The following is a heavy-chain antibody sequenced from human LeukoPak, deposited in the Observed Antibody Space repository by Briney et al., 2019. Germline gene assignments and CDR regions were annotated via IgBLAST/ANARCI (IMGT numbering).Heavy chain of an antibody. CDR3: AYYYDSSGSSS. J-gene: IGHJ5*02. V-gene: IGHV4-39*01. D-gene: IGHD3-22*01. CDR2: IYYSGST. Sequence: SETLSLTCTVSGDSISSSSYYRGWIRQPPGKGLERPGSIYYSGSTYYNPSLKSRVTISVDTSKNQFSLKLSSVTAADTAVYYCAYYYDSSGSSSWGQGTLVTVSS. CDR1: GDSISSSSYY.